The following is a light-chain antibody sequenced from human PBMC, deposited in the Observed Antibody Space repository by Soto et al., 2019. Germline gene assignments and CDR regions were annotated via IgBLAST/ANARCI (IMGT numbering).Light chain of an antibody. CDR3: SSYTSSSTYV. V-gene: IGLV2-14*01. Sequence: QSALTQPASVSGSPGQSITISCTGTSSDVGGYKYVSWYQQHPGKAPKLMIKEVSNRPSGVSNRFSGSKSGNTACLTISGLQAEDEADYYCSSYTSSSTYVFGPGTKLTVL. CDR1: SSDVGGYKY. J-gene: IGLJ1*01. CDR2: EVS.